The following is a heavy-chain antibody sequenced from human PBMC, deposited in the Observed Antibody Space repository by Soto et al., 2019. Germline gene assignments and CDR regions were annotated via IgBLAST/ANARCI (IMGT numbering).Heavy chain of an antibody. J-gene: IGHJ6*03. D-gene: IGHD1-1*01. CDR3: ARTRTTGTTGYYYMDV. Sequence: SAKVSCKASGVTFSSYSICWVRQSPGQGLEWMGRIIPILGIANYAQKFQGRVTITADKSTSTAYMELSSLRSEDTAVYYCARTRTTGTTGYYYMDVWGKGTTVTVSS. CDR2: IIPILGIA. V-gene: IGHV1-69*02. CDR1: GVTFSSYS.